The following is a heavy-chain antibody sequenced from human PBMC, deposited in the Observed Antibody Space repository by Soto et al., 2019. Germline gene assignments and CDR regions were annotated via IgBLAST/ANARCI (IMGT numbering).Heavy chain of an antibody. J-gene: IGHJ4*02. CDR1: GVTVGNNY. Sequence: GGSLRLSCAASGVTVGNNYMSWVRQAPGKGLEWVSVTYSGGDTRYADSVKGRFTMSRDSTKNTVYLQMDSLRAEDTATYYCAHRHSSWAFDYWGQGTLVTVSS. CDR3: AHRHSSWAFDY. CDR2: TYSGGDT. V-gene: IGHV3-66*01. D-gene: IGHD6-13*01.